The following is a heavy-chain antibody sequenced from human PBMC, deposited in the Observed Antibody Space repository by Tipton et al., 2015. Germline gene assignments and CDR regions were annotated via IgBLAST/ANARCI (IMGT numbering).Heavy chain of an antibody. CDR2: ISGSGATT. J-gene: IGHJ6*02. CDR3: ARSFGVVHHQNAMDV. CDR1: GSDVSTYA. D-gene: IGHD3-3*01. Sequence: SLRLSCAASGSDVSTYAMNWVRQAPGKGLQWVSVISGSGATTYYADSVKGRFTISRDNSKKTLYLQMNNLRVEDTAVYYCARSFGVVHHQNAMDVWGQGTAVTVSS. V-gene: IGHV3-23*01.